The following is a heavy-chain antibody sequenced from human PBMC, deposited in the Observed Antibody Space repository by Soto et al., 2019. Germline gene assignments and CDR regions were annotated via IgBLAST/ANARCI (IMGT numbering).Heavy chain of an antibody. V-gene: IGHV4-39*01. CDR2: ISDSGNT. Sequence: PSENLSPTCTVSCGYISSRSHHWGWIRQAPGRGLEWIGTISDSGNTYSNSSLRGRVTISVDPAKNQFSLRLTSVTAADTAVYYFARRDYIGSYQFDYCCRRDLVIVSA. J-gene: IGHJ4*02. CDR3: ARRDYIGSYQFDY. CDR1: CGYISSRSHH. D-gene: IGHD1-26*01.